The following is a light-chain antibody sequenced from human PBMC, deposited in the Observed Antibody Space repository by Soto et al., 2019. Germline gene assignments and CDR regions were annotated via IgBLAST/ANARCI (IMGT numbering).Light chain of an antibody. CDR1: NSNVATNY. Sequence: QSVLTQPPSASGTPGQRVTICCSGSNSNVATNYVYWYQQLPGTSPKLLIFTNDQRPPGVPDRFSASKSGTSASLAISGLRSEDVADYYCLATDHILGGTVFGGGTKVTVL. J-gene: IGLJ3*02. CDR2: TND. CDR3: LATDHILGGTV. V-gene: IGLV1-47*02.